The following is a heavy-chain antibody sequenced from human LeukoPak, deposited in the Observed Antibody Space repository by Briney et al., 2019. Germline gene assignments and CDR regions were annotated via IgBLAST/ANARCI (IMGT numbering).Heavy chain of an antibody. J-gene: IGHJ4*02. CDR1: GFTFSSYA. D-gene: IGHD2-2*01. Sequence: GGSLRLSCAASGFTFSSYAMSWVRQAPGKGLVWVSRISSNGGTITYADSVQGRFTISRDNAKTTLYLQMNGLRAEDTGVYYCARGRLSTSGWLTAYWGQGTLVTVSS. CDR3: ARGRLSTSGWLTAY. V-gene: IGHV3-74*01. CDR2: ISSNGGTI.